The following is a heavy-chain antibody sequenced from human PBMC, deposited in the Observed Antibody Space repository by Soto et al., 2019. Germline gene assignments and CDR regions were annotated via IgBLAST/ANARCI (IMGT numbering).Heavy chain of an antibody. CDR3: SADRPDIGVVSWV. D-gene: IGHD2-15*01. V-gene: IGHV1-58*02. CDR2: IVVASGQT. Sequence: ASVNVSCKASGSGFISSGIQWVRQAHGQRLEWIGWIVVASGQTNYAQNFRGRVAITRDTSTATAYIELTGLTSEDTAVYFCSADRPDIGVVSWVWGPGTTVTVPS. CDR1: GSGFISSG. J-gene: IGHJ6*02.